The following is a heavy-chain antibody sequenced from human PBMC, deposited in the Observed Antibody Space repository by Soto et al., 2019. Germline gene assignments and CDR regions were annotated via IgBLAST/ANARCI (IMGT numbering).Heavy chain of an antibody. J-gene: IGHJ5*02. Sequence: QVQLVQSGAEVKKPGASVKVSCKASGYTFTNFGINWVRQAPGQGLEWVGWISTYNGNTNYAQKVQGRVTMTTDTSTSTAYMEQRSLRADDTAVYYCARGRYCSSISCSLGVEFDPWGQGTPVTVSS. CDR2: ISTYNGNT. V-gene: IGHV1-18*01. D-gene: IGHD2-2*01. CDR1: GYTFTNFG. CDR3: ARGRYCSSISCSLGVEFDP.